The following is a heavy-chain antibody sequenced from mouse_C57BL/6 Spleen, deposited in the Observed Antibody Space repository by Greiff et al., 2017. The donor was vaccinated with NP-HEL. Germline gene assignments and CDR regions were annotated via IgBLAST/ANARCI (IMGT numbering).Heavy chain of an antibody. J-gene: IGHJ2*01. D-gene: IGHD1-1*01. V-gene: IGHV5-4*01. CDR3: ARDSYYYGTYLDY. CDR1: GFTFSSYA. CDR2: ISDGGSYT. Sequence: EVHLVESGGGLVKPGGSLKLSCAASGFTFSSYAMSWVRQTPEKGLEWVATISDGGSYTYYPDNVKGRFTISRDNAKNNLYLQMSHLKSEDTAMYYCARDSYYYGTYLDYWGQGTTLTVSS.